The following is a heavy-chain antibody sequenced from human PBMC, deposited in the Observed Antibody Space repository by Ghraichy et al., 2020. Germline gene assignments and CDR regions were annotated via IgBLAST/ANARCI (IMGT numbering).Heavy chain of an antibody. V-gene: IGHV3-74*01. CDR2: ISSDASST. CDR1: GFTFSSSW. J-gene: IGHJ6*02. D-gene: IGHD1-1*01. CDR3: ARGRPHGMDV. Sequence: GGSLRLSCAASGFTFSSSWMDWVRQAPGKGLVWVSHISSDASSTSYADSVKGRFTISRDNAKNTLYLQMNSLRVEDTAVYYCARGRPHGMDVSGQGTTVAVSS.